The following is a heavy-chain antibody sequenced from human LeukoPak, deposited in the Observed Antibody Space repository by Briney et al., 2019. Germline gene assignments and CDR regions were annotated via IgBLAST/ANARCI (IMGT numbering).Heavy chain of an antibody. CDR3: ARDRLSSSCGWFDP. V-gene: IGHV3-23*01. CDR2: ISGSGGST. CDR1: GFTFSSYA. Sequence: PGGSLRLSCAASGFTFSSYAMSWVRQAPGKGLEWVSAISGSGGSTYYADSVKGRFTISRDNSKNTLYLQMNSLRAEDTAVYYCARDRLSSSCGWFDPWGQGTLVTVSS. J-gene: IGHJ5*02. D-gene: IGHD6-13*01.